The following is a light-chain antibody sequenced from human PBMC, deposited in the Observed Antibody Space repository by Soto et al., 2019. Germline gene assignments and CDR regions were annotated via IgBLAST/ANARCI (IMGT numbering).Light chain of an antibody. Sequence: QPVLTQPPSASGTPGQRVTISCSGSSSNIGSHFVYWYQQLPGTAPKLLIYRNNQRPSGVPDRFSGSKSGTSASLAISGLRSVDEADYYCAAWDDSLSGHVVFGGGTKLTVL. J-gene: IGLJ2*01. CDR1: SSNIGSHF. CDR2: RNN. CDR3: AAWDDSLSGHVV. V-gene: IGLV1-47*01.